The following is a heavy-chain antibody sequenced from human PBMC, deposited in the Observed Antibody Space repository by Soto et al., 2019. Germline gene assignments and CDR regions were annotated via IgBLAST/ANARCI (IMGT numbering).Heavy chain of an antibody. D-gene: IGHD3-22*01. Sequence: SETLSLTCTVSGGSIRSDDYYWSWVRQPPGKGLEWIGYIYYSGSTYYNPSLKSRVTISVDTSKNQFSLKLSSVTAADTAVYYCARTYDSSAYFDYWGQGTLVTVSS. J-gene: IGHJ4*02. CDR1: GGSIRSDDYY. CDR3: ARTYDSSAYFDY. V-gene: IGHV4-30-4*01. CDR2: IYYSGST.